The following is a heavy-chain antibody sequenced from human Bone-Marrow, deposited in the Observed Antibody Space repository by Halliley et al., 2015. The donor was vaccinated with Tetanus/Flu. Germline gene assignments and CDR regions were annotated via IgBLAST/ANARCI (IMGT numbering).Heavy chain of an antibody. CDR3: ARELRARGRGGSPTWYFDY. CDR2: TYSRSKWYT. CDR1: GDSVSSYSAA. J-gene: IGHJ4*02. D-gene: IGHD2-15*01. Sequence: GLVKPSQTLSLTCAISGDSVSSYSAAWNWIRQSPSRGLEWLGRTYSRSKWYTDYAVSVKSRMTINPDTSKNQFSLQLNSVTPEDTAVYYCARELRARGRGGSPTWYFDYWGQGTLVPVSS. V-gene: IGHV6-1*01.